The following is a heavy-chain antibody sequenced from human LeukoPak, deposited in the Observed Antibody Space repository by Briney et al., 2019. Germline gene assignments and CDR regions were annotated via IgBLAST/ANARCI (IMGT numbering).Heavy chain of an antibody. CDR3: VKLRGIYLDFDY. D-gene: IGHD1-26*01. V-gene: IGHV3-23*01. CDR2: ILGSGAYA. Sequence: GGSLRHSCAASGFTFSSYAMSWVRQAPGKGLEWVSAILGSGAYAYYADSVKGRFAISRDNSKNTLSLQMDSLRAEDTAVYFCVKLRGIYLDFDYWGQGTLVTVSS. J-gene: IGHJ4*02. CDR1: GFTFSSYA.